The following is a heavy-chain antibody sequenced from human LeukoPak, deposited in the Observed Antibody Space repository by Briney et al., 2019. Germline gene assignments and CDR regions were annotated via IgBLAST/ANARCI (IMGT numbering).Heavy chain of an antibody. J-gene: IGHJ4*02. CDR1: GGSFSGYY. D-gene: IGHD1-1*01. CDR2: INHSGST. CDR3: AGVAWNFDY. V-gene: IGHV4-34*01. Sequence: PSETLSLTCAVYGGSFSGYYWSWIRQPPGKGLEWIGEINHSGSTNYNPSLKSRVTISVDTSKNQFSLKLSSVTAADTAVYYCAGVAWNFDYWGQGTLVTVSS.